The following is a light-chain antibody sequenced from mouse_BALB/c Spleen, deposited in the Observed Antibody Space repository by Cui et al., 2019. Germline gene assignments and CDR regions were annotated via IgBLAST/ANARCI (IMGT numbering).Light chain of an antibody. CDR1: SSVSY. J-gene: IGKJ5*01. CDR2: STS. Sequence: QIVLTQSPAIMSASPGEKVTITCSASSSVSYMHWFQQKPGTSPKLWIYSTSNLASGVPARFSGSGSGTSYSLTISRMEAEDAATYYCQQRSSYPHTFGAGTKLGLK. V-gene: IGKV4-57*01. CDR3: QQRSSYPHT.